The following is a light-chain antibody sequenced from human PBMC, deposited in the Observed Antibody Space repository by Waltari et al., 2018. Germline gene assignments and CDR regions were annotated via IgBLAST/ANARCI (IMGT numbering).Light chain of an antibody. CDR3: ASWDDSLRGPL. Sequence: QSVLTQPPAASGTPGQRVTISSCGSSSNIESKYVYWYPPVPGTAPKLLIHRNSQRPSVVPDRFSGSKSGTSASLVLSGLRSEDEADYYCASWDDSLRGPLFGGGTKLTVL. V-gene: IGLV1-47*01. J-gene: IGLJ2*01. CDR2: RNS. CDR1: SSNIESKY.